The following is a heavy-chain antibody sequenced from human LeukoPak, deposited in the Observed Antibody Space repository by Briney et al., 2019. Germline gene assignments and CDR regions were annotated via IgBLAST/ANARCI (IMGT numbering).Heavy chain of an antibody. J-gene: IGHJ4*02. V-gene: IGHV1-2*02. D-gene: IGHD3-10*01. CDR2: INPNSGGT. CDR1: GYTFTSYG. CDR3: ARERWFGESLSYFDY. Sequence: ASVKVSCKASGYTFTSYGISWVRQAPGQGLEWMGWINPNSGGTNYAQKFQGRVTMTRDTSISTAYMELSRLRSDDTAVYYCARERWFGESLSYFDYWGQGTLVTVSS.